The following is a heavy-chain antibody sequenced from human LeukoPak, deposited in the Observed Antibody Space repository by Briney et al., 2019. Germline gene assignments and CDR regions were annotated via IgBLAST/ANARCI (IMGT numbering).Heavy chain of an antibody. CDR3: ARSIVVVPATRVTYYMDV. CDR1: GDSISNYY. CDR2: IYTSGST. J-gene: IGHJ6*03. V-gene: IGHV4-4*07. Sequence: SETLSLTCSVSGDSISNYYWIWIRQPAGKGLEWIGRIYTSGSTSYNPSLKSRVTISVDKSKNQFSLKLSSVTAADTAVYYCARSIVVVPATRVTYYMDVWGKGTTVTVSS. D-gene: IGHD2-2*01.